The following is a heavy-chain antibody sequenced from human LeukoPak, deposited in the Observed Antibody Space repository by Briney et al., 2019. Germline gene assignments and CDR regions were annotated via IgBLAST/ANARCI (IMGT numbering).Heavy chain of an antibody. Sequence: PSETLSLTCTASGGSIFSYYWSWFRQPPGKGLEWIGYIYTSGSTNYDPSLKSRVTISIDTSKKQFSLKLSSVTAADTAVYHCARHGYYYYMDVWGKGTTVTVSS. V-gene: IGHV4-4*09. J-gene: IGHJ6*03. CDR1: GGSIFSYY. CDR2: IYTSGST. CDR3: ARHGYYYYMDV.